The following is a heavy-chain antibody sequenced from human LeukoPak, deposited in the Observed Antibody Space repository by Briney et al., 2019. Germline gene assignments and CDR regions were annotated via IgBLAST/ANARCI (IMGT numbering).Heavy chain of an antibody. CDR2: IIPIFGTG. Sequence: PEKLSRTASVGTFSSYTISWGRHAPGPGLERVGGIIPIFGTGSYAQNFQGRVTITADISTSTAYMDLSRLTSDDTAIYDCSTASRPGCIYDSYMDLWGKGTMVTVSS. V-gene: IGHV1-69*06. CDR3: STASRPGCIYDSYMDL. D-gene: IGHD5/OR15-5a*01. J-gene: IGHJ6*03. CDR1: VGTFSSYT.